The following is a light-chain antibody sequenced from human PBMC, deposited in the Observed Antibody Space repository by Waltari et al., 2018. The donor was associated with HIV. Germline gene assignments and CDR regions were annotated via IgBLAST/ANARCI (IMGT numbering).Light chain of an antibody. CDR3: DSHTSTSVWV. CDR2: DVS. V-gene: IGLV2-14*03. Sequence: SALTQPASVSGSRGQSITICCAGSSSVVGGYNYVSWYPHHPGKAPSLMSYDVSTGPSVELLRFSGSTSGDTAPLPISGLQSDEEVNHYSDSHTSTSVWVFCGETRLSAL. J-gene: IGLJ2*01. CDR1: SSVVGGYNY.